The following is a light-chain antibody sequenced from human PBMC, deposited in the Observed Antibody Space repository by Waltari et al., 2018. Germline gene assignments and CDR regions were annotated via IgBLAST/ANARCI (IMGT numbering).Light chain of an antibody. J-gene: IGKJ3*01. V-gene: IGKV3-11*01. CDR3: QQRSSWPIT. CDR1: ESVGSK. CDR2: DAS. Sequence: DIVLTQSPATLPMSAGERATLSCRASESVGSKVTWYQQKRGQAPRLLVYDASYRASGIPPRFSGSGSGTDFTLTISSLEPDDFAVYYCQQRSSWPITFGPGTKVDFK.